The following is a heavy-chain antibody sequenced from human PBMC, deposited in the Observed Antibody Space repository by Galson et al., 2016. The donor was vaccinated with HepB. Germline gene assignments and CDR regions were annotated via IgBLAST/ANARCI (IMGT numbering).Heavy chain of an antibody. CDR1: GFAFSTYV. CDR2: ISGSGGST. CDR3: AKEFYDYVWGNYRPRPVDY. V-gene: IGHV3-23*01. Sequence: SLRLSCAASGFAFSTYVMSWVRQAPGKGLEWVSAISGSGGSTYYADSVKGRFTISRDNSKNTLSLQMNSLRAEDTAVYYCAKEFYDYVWGNYRPRPVDYWGQGTLVTVSS. J-gene: IGHJ4*02. D-gene: IGHD3-16*02.